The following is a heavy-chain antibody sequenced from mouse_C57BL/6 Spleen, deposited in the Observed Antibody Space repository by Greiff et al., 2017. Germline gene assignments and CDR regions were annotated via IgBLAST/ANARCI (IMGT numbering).Heavy chain of an antibody. V-gene: IGHV3-6*01. CDR1: GYSITSGYY. J-gene: IGHJ1*03. CDR3: ARDVPDGYSYWYFDV. CDR2: ISYDGSN. Sequence: ESGPGLVKPSQSLSLTCSVTGYSITSGYYWNWIRQFPGNKLEWMGYISYDGSNNYNPSLKNRNSITRDTSKNQFFLKLNSVTTEDTATYYCARDVPDGYSYWYFDVWGTGTTVTVSS. D-gene: IGHD2-3*01.